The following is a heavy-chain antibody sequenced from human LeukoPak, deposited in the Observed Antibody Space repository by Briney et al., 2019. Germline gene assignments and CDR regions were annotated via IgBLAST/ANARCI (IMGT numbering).Heavy chain of an antibody. D-gene: IGHD3-22*01. J-gene: IGHJ6*02. CDR3: ARDYYDSSGYYYYYGMDV. CDR2: IWYAGSNK. V-gene: IGHV3-33*01. Sequence: SGGSLRLSRAPSGFPFRSYGMQWVRQAPGKRQEWVSVIWYAGSNKYYADSGKGRFTLYRDKSKNTLYLQMNSLRAEDTAVYYCARDYYDSSGYYYYYGMDVWGQGTTVTVSS. CDR1: GFPFRSYG.